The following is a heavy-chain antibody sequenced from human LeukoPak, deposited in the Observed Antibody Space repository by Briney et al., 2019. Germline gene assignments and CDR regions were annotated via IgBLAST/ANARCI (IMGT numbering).Heavy chain of an antibody. CDR1: GYTFTGHY. CDR2: INPDSGGT. CDR3: ARTFYDTLDSDAFDF. D-gene: IGHD2/OR15-2a*01. V-gene: IGHV1-2*02. J-gene: IGHJ3*01. Sequence: ASVKVSCKASGYTFTGHYMHWVRQAPGQGLEWMGWINPDSGGTNNAQKFQGRVTMTRDTSISTAYMELSRLRSDDTAVYYCARTFYDTLDSDAFDFWGQGTVVIVSS.